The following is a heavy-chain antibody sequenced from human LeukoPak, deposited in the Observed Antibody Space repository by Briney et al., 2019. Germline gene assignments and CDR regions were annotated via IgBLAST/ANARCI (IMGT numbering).Heavy chain of an antibody. Sequence: PGGSLRLSCAASGFTFSSYAMSWVRQAPGKGLEWVLAISGSGGSTYYADSVKGRFTISRDNSKNTLYLQMNSLRAEDTAVYYCAKDTSQGHCSGGSCSFDYWGQGTLVTVSS. J-gene: IGHJ4*02. V-gene: IGHV3-23*01. CDR3: AKDTSQGHCSGGSCSFDY. CDR1: GFTFSSYA. CDR2: ISGSGGST. D-gene: IGHD2-15*01.